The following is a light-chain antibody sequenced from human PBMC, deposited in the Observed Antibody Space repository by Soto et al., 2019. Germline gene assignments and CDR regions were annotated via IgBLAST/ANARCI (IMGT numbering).Light chain of an antibody. CDR2: HAS. CDR1: QSIDRW. Sequence: DIQTTQSPSTLPASVGDRPTITCRASQSIDRWLAWYQQRPGKAPXXLIYHASSLETGVPSRFRGSGSGTEFTLTVSSLQPDDFATYYCQHYNSYGTFGQGTKVDIK. CDR3: QHYNSYGT. J-gene: IGKJ1*01. V-gene: IGKV1-5*01.